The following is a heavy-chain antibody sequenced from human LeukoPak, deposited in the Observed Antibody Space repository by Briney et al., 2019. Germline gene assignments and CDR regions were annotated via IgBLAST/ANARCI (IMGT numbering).Heavy chain of an antibody. Sequence: PGGSLRLSCAASGFTVNNYYMTWVRHPPAKGQEGVSILYSGGMTYYADSVKGRFTISTDTSKNTVNLQMNSLRAEDTAIYYCARMFGGNYYGYYFDYWGQGSMLTVSS. V-gene: IGHV3-53*01. D-gene: IGHD1-26*01. CDR2: LYSGGMT. CDR1: GFTVNNYY. J-gene: IGHJ4*02. CDR3: ARMFGGNYYGYYFDY.